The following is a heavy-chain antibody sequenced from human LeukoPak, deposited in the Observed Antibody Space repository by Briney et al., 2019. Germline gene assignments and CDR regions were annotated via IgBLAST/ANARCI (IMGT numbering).Heavy chain of an antibody. V-gene: IGHV5-51*01. CDR2: IYPGDSDT. CDR1: GYSFTTYW. D-gene: IGHD3-22*01. J-gene: IGHJ6*03. CDR3: ARHPYYYDSTTQRYYIDV. Sequence: GESLKISCKGSGYSFTTYWIGWVRQMPGKGLEWMGIIYPGDSDTRYSPSFQGQVTISADRSISTAYLQWSSLKASDTAMYYCARHPYYYDSTTQRYYIDVWGKGTTVTVSS.